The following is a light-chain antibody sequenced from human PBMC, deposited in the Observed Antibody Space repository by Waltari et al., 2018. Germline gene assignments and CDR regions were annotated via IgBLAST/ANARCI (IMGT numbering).Light chain of an antibody. CDR1: SPTIGSNT. CDR2: SNN. CDR3: AAWDDSLNVVV. V-gene: IGLV1-44*01. J-gene: IGLJ2*01. Sequence: QSVLTQPPSASGTPGQRVTISCSGSSPTIGSNTGNWYPQLPGTAPKLLIYSNNQRPSGVPDRFSGSKSGTSASLAISGLQSEDEADYYCAAWDDSLNVVVFGGGTKLTVL.